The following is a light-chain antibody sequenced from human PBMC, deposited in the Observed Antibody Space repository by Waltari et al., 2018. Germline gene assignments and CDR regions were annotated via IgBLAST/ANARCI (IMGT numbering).Light chain of an antibody. CDR3: QQYLRTPPT. J-gene: IGKJ2*01. CDR1: QSVLYSSNNRNY. CDR2: WAT. Sequence: DIVMTQSPDSLAVSLGERATINCKPSQSVLYSSNNRNYLTWFHSKPGQPPKVLIYWATTRESGVPDRFSGSGSGTDFTLTISSLQAEDVAIYYCQQYLRTPPTFGQGTKLEIK. V-gene: IGKV4-1*01.